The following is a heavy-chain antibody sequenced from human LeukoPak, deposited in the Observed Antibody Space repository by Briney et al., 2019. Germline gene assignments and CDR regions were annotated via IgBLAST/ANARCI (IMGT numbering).Heavy chain of an antibody. CDR3: ARDQPNYDFWSGYYTHFY. CDR2: ISSSSSTI. J-gene: IGHJ4*02. Sequence: GGSLRLSCAASGFTFSSYIMTWVRQAPGKGLEWVSYISSSSSTIYYADSVKGRFTISRDNAKNSLYLQMNSLRDEDTAVYYCARDQPNYDFWSGYYTHFYRGQGTLVTVSS. D-gene: IGHD3-3*01. V-gene: IGHV3-48*02. CDR1: GFTFSSYI.